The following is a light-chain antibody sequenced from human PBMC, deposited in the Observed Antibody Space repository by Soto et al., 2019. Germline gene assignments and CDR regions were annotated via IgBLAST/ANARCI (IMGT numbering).Light chain of an antibody. J-gene: IGKJ3*01. CDR3: QQSSNWPPGT. Sequence: EIVLTQSPATLSLSPGERATLSCRASQSVSSYLAWYQQKPGQAPRLLIYDASNRATGIPARFSGSGSGTDFTLTISSLEPEDFAVYFCQQSSNWPPGTFGPGTRVDIK. CDR2: DAS. V-gene: IGKV3-11*01. CDR1: QSVSSY.